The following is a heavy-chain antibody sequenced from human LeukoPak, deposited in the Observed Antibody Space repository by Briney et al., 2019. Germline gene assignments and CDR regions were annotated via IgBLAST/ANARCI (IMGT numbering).Heavy chain of an antibody. CDR3: ARERSWVTTSRRPFDY. Sequence: SVKVSCKASGGTFSSYAISWVRQAPGQGLEWMGRIIPILGIANYAQKFQGRVTITADKSTSTAYMELSSLRSEDTAVYYCARERSWVTTSRRPFDYWGQGTLVTVSS. D-gene: IGHD4-17*01. J-gene: IGHJ4*02. CDR2: IIPILGIA. CDR1: GGTFSSYA. V-gene: IGHV1-69*04.